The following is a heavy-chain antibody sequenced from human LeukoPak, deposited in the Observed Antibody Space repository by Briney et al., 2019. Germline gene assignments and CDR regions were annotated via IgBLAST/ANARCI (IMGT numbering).Heavy chain of an antibody. CDR3: ARLVAATPVYYYYGMDV. J-gene: IGHJ6*02. V-gene: IGHV4-39*07. Sequence: SETLSLTCTVSGGSISSSGYYWGWIRQPPGKGLEWIGSIYYSGSTYYNPSLKSRVTIPVDTSKNQFSLKLSSVTAADTAVYYCARLVAATPVYYYYGMDVWGQGTTVTVSS. CDR1: GGSISSSGYY. D-gene: IGHD2-15*01. CDR2: IYYSGST.